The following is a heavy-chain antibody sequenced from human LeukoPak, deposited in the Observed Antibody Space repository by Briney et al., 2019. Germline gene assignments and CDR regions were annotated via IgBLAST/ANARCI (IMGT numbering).Heavy chain of an antibody. CDR3: AKDRHAPGRYCSSTSCFPFDS. CDR2: ISGSGDNT. V-gene: IGHV3-23*01. CDR1: GFTFSNYA. D-gene: IGHD2-2*01. J-gene: IGHJ5*01. Sequence: GGSLRLSCAASGFTFSNYAMSWVRQAQGKGLEWVSAISGSGDNTYYADSVKGRFTISRDNTKNTLYLQMNSLRAEDTAVYYCAKDRHAPGRYCSSTSCFPFDSWGQGTLVTVSS.